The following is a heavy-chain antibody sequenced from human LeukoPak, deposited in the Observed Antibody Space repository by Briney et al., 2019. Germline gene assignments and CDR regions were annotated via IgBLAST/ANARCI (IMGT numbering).Heavy chain of an antibody. Sequence: GASVKVSCKASGGTFSSYAISWVRQAPGQGLEWMGRIIPILGIANYAQKFQGRVTITADKSTSTAYMELSSLRSGDTAVYYCARDGYSSSSLDYWGQGTLVTVSS. CDR3: ARDGYSSSSLDY. V-gene: IGHV1-69*04. J-gene: IGHJ4*02. D-gene: IGHD6-13*01. CDR2: IIPILGIA. CDR1: GGTFSSYA.